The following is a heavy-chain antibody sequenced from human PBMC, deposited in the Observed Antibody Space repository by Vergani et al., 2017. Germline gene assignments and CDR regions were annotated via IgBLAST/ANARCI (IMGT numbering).Heavy chain of an antibody. CDR2: INSDGSST. CDR3: ARDGSNYDFWGGYTDC. CDR1: GFTFSSYW. V-gene: IGHV3-74*01. Sequence: EVQLVESGGGLVQPGVSLRLSCAASGFTFSSYWMHWVRQAPGKGLVWVSRINSDGSSTSYADSVKGRFTISRDNAKNTLYLQMNSLRAEDTAVYYCARDGSNYDFWGGYTDCWGQGTLVTVSA. J-gene: IGHJ4*02. D-gene: IGHD3-3*01.